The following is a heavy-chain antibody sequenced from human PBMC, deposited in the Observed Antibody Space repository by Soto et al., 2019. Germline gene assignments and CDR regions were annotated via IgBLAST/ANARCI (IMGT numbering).Heavy chain of an antibody. J-gene: IGHJ5*02. V-gene: IGHV3-30*18. CDR3: VKDRSAAGNDWFDP. CDR2: ISYDGSNK. Sequence: QVQLVESGGGVVQPGRSLRLSCAASGFTFSSCGMHWVRQAPGKGLEWVAVISYDGSNKYYADSVKGRFTISRDNSKNTLYLQMNSLRAEDTAVYYCVKDRSAAGNDWFDPWGQGTLVTVSS. D-gene: IGHD6-13*01. CDR1: GFTFSSCG.